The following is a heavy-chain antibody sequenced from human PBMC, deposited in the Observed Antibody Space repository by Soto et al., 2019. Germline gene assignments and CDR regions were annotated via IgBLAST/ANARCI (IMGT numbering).Heavy chain of an antibody. D-gene: IGHD6-19*01. CDR2: IIPILGIA. V-gene: IGHV1-69*08. CDR1: GGTFSSYT. Sequence: QVQLVQSGAEVKKPGSSVKVSCKASGGTFSSYTISWVRQAPGQGLEWMGRIIPILGIANYAQKFQGRVTITADKSTSTAYMELSSLRSEDTAVYYCAREGQGDIAVAGTFDYFDSWGQGTLVTVSS. J-gene: IGHJ4*02. CDR3: AREGQGDIAVAGTFDYFDS.